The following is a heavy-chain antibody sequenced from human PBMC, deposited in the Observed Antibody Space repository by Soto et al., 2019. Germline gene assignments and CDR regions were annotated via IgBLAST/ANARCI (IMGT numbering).Heavy chain of an antibody. J-gene: IGHJ4*02. D-gene: IGHD5-12*01. CDR1: GDSISAYS. Sequence: SETLSLTCTVTGDSISAYSLSWVRQHTGKGLEWIGDIHYNGNTKYSPSLKSRVTMSVDTSKNHFSLRLISVTAADTAIYFCAREGNLGRWLQPLDFWGQGTLVTVSS. V-gene: IGHV4-59*01. CDR2: IHYNGNT. CDR3: AREGNLGRWLQPLDF.